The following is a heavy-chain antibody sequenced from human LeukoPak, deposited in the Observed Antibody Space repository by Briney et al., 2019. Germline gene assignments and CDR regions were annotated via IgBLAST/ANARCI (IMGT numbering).Heavy chain of an antibody. CDR2: IYYSGST. CDR1: GGSISSGSYY. CDR3: ARDGGYGSGTDY. D-gene: IGHD3-10*01. V-gene: IGHV4-61*01. Sequence: SETLSLTCTVSGGSISSGSYYWSWIRQPPGKGLEWIGYIYYSGSTNYNPSLKSRVTISVDTSKNQFSLKLSSVTAADTAVYYCARDGGYGSGTDYWGQGTLVTVSS. J-gene: IGHJ4*02.